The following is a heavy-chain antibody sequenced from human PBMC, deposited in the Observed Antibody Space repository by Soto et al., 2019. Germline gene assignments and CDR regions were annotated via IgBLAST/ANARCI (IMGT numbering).Heavy chain of an antibody. Sequence: ASVKVSCKASGYTFTSYGISWVRQAPGQGLEWMAWISAYNGNTNYAQKLQGRVTMTTDTSTSTAYMELRSLRSDDTAVYYCATEGTAARRDWYYSYGMDVLAGRTTVAVCS. D-gene: IGHD6-6*01. CDR3: ATEGTAARRDWYYSYGMDV. J-gene: IGHJ6*04. CDR1: GYTFTSYG. CDR2: ISAYNGNT. V-gene: IGHV1-18*01.